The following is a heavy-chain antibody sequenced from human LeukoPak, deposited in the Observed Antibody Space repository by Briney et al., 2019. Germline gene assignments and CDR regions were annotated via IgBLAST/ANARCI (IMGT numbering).Heavy chain of an antibody. J-gene: IGHJ6*02. CDR2: ISAYNGNT. CDR1: GYTFTSYG. Sequence: ASVKVSCKASGYTFTSYGISWVRQAPGQGLEWMGWISAYNGNTNYAQKLQGRVTMTTDTSTSTAYMELRSLRSDDTAVYYCARDYDFWSGYHGYGMDVWGQGTTVTVSS. D-gene: IGHD3-3*01. V-gene: IGHV1-18*01. CDR3: ARDYDFWSGYHGYGMDV.